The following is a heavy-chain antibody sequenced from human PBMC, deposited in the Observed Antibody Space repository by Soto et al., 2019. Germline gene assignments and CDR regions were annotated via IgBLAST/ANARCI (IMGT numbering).Heavy chain of an antibody. J-gene: IGHJ4*02. CDR2: TKHKAASYTT. D-gene: IGHD3-16*01. V-gene: IGHV3-72*01. CDR3: VTLRFSRWFY. CDR1: GFTLSDHF. Sequence: AGGSLRLSCAASGFTLSDHFMEWVRQAPGKGLEWVGRTKHKAASYTTAYAASVNGRFTISRDDSKNSLYLQMNSLKPEDTAMYYCVTLRFSRWFYWGLGTLVTVSS.